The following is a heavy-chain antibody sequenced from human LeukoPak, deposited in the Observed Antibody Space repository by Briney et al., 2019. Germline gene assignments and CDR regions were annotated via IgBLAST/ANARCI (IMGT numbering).Heavy chain of an antibody. Sequence: GGSLRLSCAASGFSFSETWMHWVRQVPGRGLIWVSRIRGDGSDARYAESVKGRFTISRDNSKNTLYLQMNSLRAEDTAVYYCARAYYYDSSGKGYYFDYWGQGTLVTVYS. CDR2: IRGDGSDA. J-gene: IGHJ4*02. D-gene: IGHD3-22*01. V-gene: IGHV3-74*01. CDR3: ARAYYYDSSGKGYYFDY. CDR1: GFSFSETW.